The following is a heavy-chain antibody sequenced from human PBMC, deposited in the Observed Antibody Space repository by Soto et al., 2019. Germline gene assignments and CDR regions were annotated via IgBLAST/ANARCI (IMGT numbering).Heavy chain of an antibody. CDR3: AKTFGIAVAGALDH. D-gene: IGHD6-19*01. CDR1: GFTFTNHA. V-gene: IGHV3-23*01. CDR2: ISASGDNT. Sequence: PGGSLRLSCAASGFTFTNHAMTWVRQAPGKGLESVSVISASGDNTYDADSVKGRFTISRDNSDNTLYLQMNSLRVEDTAVYFCAKTFGIAVAGALDHWGQGTLVTVSS. J-gene: IGHJ4*02.